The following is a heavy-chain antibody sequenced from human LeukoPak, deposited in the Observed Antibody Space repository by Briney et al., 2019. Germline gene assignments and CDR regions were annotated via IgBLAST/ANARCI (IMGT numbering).Heavy chain of an antibody. Sequence: GGSLRLSCAASGFTFSDHFLDWVRQALGKGLEWVGRTRNKANSYITEYAASVKGRFTISRDDSKNSLYLQMSSLKTDDAAMYYCASIRGTFGYWGQGTLVTVSS. CDR3: ASIRGTFGY. D-gene: IGHD1-26*01. V-gene: IGHV3-72*01. CDR2: TRNKANSYIT. CDR1: GFTFSDHF. J-gene: IGHJ4*02.